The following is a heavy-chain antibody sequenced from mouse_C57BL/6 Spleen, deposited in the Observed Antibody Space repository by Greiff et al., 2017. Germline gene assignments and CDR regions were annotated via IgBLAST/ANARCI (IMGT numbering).Heavy chain of an antibody. CDR2: IDPSDSYT. V-gene: IGHV1-69*01. CDR1: GYTFTSYW. J-gene: IGHJ4*01. CDR3: ARRDYYAIDY. Sequence: QVQLQQPGAELVMPGASVKLSCKASGYTFTSYWMHWVKQRPGQGLEWIGEIDPSDSYTNYNQKFKGKSTLTVDKSSSTAYMQLSSLTSEDSAVYYCARRDYYAIDYWGQGASATVSS.